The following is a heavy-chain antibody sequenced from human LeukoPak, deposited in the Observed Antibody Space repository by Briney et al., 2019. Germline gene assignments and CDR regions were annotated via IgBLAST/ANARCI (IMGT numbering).Heavy chain of an antibody. CDR2: IYYSGST. Sequence: SETLSLTCTVSGGSISSYYWSWIRQPPGKGLEWIGYIYYSGSTNYNPSLKSRVTISVDTSKNQFSLKLSSVTAADTAVYYCARAAKALGYYYYYYMDVWGKGTTVTVSS. CDR1: GGSISSYY. CDR3: ARAAKALGYYYYYYMDV. V-gene: IGHV4-59*01. J-gene: IGHJ6*03.